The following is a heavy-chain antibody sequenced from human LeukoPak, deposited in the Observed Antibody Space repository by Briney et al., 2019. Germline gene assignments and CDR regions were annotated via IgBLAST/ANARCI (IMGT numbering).Heavy chain of an antibody. Sequence: GGSLRLSCAASGFSFSGYWMTWVRQAPGKGLEWVANIKEDGSEKYYADSVKGRFTISRDNAKNSLDLQMNSLRAEDTAVYYCARRGSTDYWGQGTLVIVSS. D-gene: IGHD2/OR15-2a*01. CDR3: ARRGSTDY. CDR2: IKEDGSEK. J-gene: IGHJ4*02. CDR1: GFSFSGYW. V-gene: IGHV3-7*03.